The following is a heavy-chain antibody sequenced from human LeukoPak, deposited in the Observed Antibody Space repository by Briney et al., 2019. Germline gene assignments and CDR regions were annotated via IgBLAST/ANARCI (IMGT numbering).Heavy chain of an antibody. J-gene: IGHJ3*02. V-gene: IGHV4-39*01. CDR3: ARRTGWRFGLHAKGAFDI. CDR1: GGSISSSSYY. D-gene: IGHD2-21*01. CDR2: IYYSGST. Sequence: PSETLSLTCTVSGGSISSSSYYWGWIRQPPGKGLEWIGSIYYSGSTYYNPSLKSRVTISVDTSKNQFSLKLSSVTAADTAVYYCARRTGWRFGLHAKGAFDIWGQGTMVTVSS.